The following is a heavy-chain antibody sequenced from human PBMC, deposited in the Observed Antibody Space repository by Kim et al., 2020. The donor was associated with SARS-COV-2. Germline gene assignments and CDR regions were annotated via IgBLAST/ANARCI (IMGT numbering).Heavy chain of an antibody. D-gene: IGHD2-2*01. CDR2: IYYSGST. CDR3: ARRSGYCSSTSCYGGWFDP. CDR1: GGSISSYY. Sequence: SETLSLTCTVSGGSISSYYWSWIRQPPGKGLEWIGYIYYSGSTNYNPSLKSRVTISVDTSKNQFSLKLSSVTAADTAVYYCARRSGYCSSTSCYGGWFDPWGQGTLVTVSS. J-gene: IGHJ5*02. V-gene: IGHV4-59*01.